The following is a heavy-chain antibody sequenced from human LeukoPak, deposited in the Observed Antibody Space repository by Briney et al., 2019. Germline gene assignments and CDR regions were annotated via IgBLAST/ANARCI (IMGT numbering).Heavy chain of an antibody. D-gene: IGHD2-2*03. CDR3: ARVPPGYCSSTSCQHDY. CDR1: GGSISSSNW. Sequence: SETLSLTCAVSGGSISSSNWWSWVRQPPGKGLEWIGEIYHSGSTNYNPSLKSRVTISVDKSKNQFSLKLSPVTAADTAVYYCARVPPGYCSSTSCQHDYWGQGTLVTVSS. J-gene: IGHJ4*02. CDR2: IYHSGST. V-gene: IGHV4-4*02.